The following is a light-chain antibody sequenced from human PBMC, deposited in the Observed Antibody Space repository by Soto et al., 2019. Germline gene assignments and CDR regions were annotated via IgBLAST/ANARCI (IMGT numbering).Light chain of an antibody. Sequence: ALTQPASVSGSPGQSITISCTGTSNDIGDYNYVSWYQQHPGEAPKLMIYEISKRPSGVSNRFSGSKSGNTASLTISGLQAEDEANYYYSSYTSTGTRYVFGTGTKVTVL. J-gene: IGLJ1*01. CDR1: SNDIGDYNY. V-gene: IGLV2-14*01. CDR3: SSYTSTGTRYV. CDR2: EIS.